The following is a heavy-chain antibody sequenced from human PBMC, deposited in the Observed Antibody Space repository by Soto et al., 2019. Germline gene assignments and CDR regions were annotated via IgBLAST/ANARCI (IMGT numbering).Heavy chain of an antibody. CDR3: ARGARLGCTNGVCYLYYYYGMDV. CDR2: ISAYNGNT. D-gene: IGHD2-8*01. CDR1: GYTFTSYG. V-gene: IGHV1-18*01. J-gene: IGHJ6*02. Sequence: ASVKVSCKASGYTFTSYGISWVRQAPGQGLEWMGWISAYNGNTNYAQKLQGRVTMTTDTSTSTAYMELRSLRSDDTAVYYCARGARLGCTNGVCYLYYYYGMDVWGQGTTVTVS.